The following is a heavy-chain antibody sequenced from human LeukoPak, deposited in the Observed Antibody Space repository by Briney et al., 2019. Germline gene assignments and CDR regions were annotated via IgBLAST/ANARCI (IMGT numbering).Heavy chain of an antibody. CDR3: ARDVGCSSTSCYNNY. CDR2: IKQDGSEK. J-gene: IGHJ4*02. D-gene: IGHD2-2*02. CDR1: GFTISSDW. V-gene: IGHV3-7*01. Sequence: GGSLRLSCAASGFTISSDWMGWVRQAPGKGLEWVANIKQDGSEKYYVDSVKGRFTISRDNTKNSLYLQMNSLTAEDTAVYYCARDVGCSSTSCYNNYWGQGTLVTVSS.